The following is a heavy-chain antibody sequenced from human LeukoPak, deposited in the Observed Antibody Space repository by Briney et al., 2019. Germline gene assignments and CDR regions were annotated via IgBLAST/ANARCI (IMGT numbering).Heavy chain of an antibody. CDR2: ISWNSGSI. Sequence: GGSLRLSCAASGFTFDDYAMHWVRQAPGKGLEWVSGISWNSGSIGYADSVKGRFTISRDNAKNSLYLQMNSLRAEDTALYYCAKSVLTGSPHYYGMDVWGQGTTVTVSS. CDR3: AKSVLTGSPHYYGMDV. CDR1: GFTFDDYA. V-gene: IGHV3-9*01. D-gene: IGHD3-9*01. J-gene: IGHJ6*02.